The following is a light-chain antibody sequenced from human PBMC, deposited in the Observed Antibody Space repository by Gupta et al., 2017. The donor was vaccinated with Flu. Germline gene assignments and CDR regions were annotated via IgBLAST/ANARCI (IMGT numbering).Light chain of an antibody. J-gene: IGLJ3*02. V-gene: IGLV2-14*01. CDR3: SSFTSSSTLL. CDR1: SSDVGNYKY. CDR2: EVS. Sequence: SIASSCTGTSSDVGNYKYVSWYPHHPGKVPKLIIYEVSGRPSEVSDRFSGSKSGNTASLTISGLKVEEEADYYCSSFTSSSTLLFGGGTKLTVL.